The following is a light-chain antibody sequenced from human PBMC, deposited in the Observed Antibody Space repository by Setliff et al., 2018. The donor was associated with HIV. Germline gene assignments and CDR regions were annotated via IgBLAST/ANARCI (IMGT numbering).Light chain of an antibody. V-gene: IGLV2-14*01. Sequence: QSVLTQPASVSGSPGQSITISCTGTSSDVGGYDYVSWYQQHTGKVPKLMLYEVGNRPSGVSNRFSGSKSGNTASLTIYGLQAEDEADYYCCSYTSSTTRVFGTGTKVTVL. CDR1: SSDVGGYDY. CDR3: CSYTSSTTRV. J-gene: IGLJ1*01. CDR2: EVG.